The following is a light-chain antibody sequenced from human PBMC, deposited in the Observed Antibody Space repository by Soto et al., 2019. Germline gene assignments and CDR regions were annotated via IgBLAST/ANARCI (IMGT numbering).Light chain of an antibody. J-gene: IGKJ2*01. CDR1: QSFGSW. Sequence: DIQMTQSPSSLSASVGDTVTITCRASQSFGSWLAWYQQKPGQAPKLLIYDISSLEYGVPSRFSGSGSGTEFTLTISSLQPDDFATYYCQQYNLSPSTFRQGTKVDIK. CDR2: DIS. V-gene: IGKV1-5*01. CDR3: QQYNLSPST.